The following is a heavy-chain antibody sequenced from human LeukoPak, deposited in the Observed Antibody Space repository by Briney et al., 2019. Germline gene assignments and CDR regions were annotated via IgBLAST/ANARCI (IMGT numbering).Heavy chain of an antibody. V-gene: IGHV1-69*06. CDR3: AREPEDYSSTWHDGCDI. Sequence: PGASVKVSCKASGGTFSSYAISWVRQAPGQGLEWMGGIIPIFGTANYAQKFQGRVTITADKSTSTAYMELSSLRSEDTAVYYCAREPEDYSSTWHDGCDIWGQGTMVTVSS. CDR1: GGTFSSYA. J-gene: IGHJ3*02. CDR2: IIPIFGTA. D-gene: IGHD6-13*01.